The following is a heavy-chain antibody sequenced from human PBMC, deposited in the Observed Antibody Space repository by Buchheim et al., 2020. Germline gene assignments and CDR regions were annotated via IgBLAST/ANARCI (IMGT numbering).Heavy chain of an antibody. Sequence: EVQLVESGGGLVQPGGSLRLSCAASGFTFSSYSMNWVRQAPGKGLEWVSYISSSSSTIYYADSVKVRFTISRDNAKNSLYLQMNSLRAEDTAVYYCARDMITFGGVIDLDYWGQGTL. V-gene: IGHV3-48*01. CDR2: ISSSSSTI. J-gene: IGHJ4*02. CDR1: GFTFSSYS. D-gene: IGHD3-16*02. CDR3: ARDMITFGGVIDLDY.